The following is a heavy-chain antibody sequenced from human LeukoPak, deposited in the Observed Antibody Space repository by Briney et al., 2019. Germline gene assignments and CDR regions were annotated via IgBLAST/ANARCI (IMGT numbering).Heavy chain of an antibody. CDR2: ISSSSSYI. CDR1: GFTFSSYS. CDR3: ARDQNGLLWFGESTGYYFDY. J-gene: IGHJ4*02. Sequence: PGGSLRLSCAASGFTFSSYSMNWVRQAPGKGLEWVSSISSSSSYIYYADSVKGRFTISRGNAKNSLYLQMNSLRAEDTAVYYCARDQNGLLWFGESTGYYFDYWGQGTLVTVSS. D-gene: IGHD3-10*01. V-gene: IGHV3-21*01.